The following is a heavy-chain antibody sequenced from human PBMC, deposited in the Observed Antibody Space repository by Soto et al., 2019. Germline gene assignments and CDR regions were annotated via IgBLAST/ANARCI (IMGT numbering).Heavy chain of an antibody. J-gene: IGHJ6*02. V-gene: IGHV3-30*18. CDR1: GFIFSNYG. CDR2: MSFDGSKE. D-gene: IGHD3-3*01. Sequence: GGSLRLSCAAPGFIFSNYGMHWVRQAPGKGLEWVAVMSFDGSKEYYADSVKGRFTISRDNSKNTLYLETNSLRTEDTAVYYCAKARPIFGVVIDADYYYGLDVWGQGTTVTVSS. CDR3: AKARPIFGVVIDADYYYGLDV.